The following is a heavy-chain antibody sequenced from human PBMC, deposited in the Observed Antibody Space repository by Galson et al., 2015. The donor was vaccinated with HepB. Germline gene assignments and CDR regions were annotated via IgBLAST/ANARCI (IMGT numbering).Heavy chain of an antibody. Sequence: SLRLSCAASGFTFSTYAMTWVRQAPGKGLEWVSVVSGGGFSTYYRDSVKGRFTISRDNSKNIVYLQMNSLRVEDTALYFCAKEEADATGWYSFDHWGQGTLVTVSS. CDR1: GFTFSTYA. V-gene: IGHV3-23*01. J-gene: IGHJ4*02. D-gene: IGHD6-19*01. CDR2: VSGGGFST. CDR3: AKEEADATGWYSFDH.